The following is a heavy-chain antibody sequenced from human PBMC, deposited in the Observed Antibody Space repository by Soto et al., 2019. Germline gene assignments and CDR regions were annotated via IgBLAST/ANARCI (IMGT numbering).Heavy chain of an antibody. Sequence: ASVKVSCKASGYTFTSYAMHWVRQAPGQRLEWMGWINAGNGNTKYSQKFQGRVTNTRDTSASTAYMELSSLRSEDTAVYYCARDRWQLVKGYYFDYWGQGTLVTVSS. CDR2: INAGNGNT. D-gene: IGHD6-13*01. CDR3: ARDRWQLVKGYYFDY. CDR1: GYTFTSYA. V-gene: IGHV1-3*01. J-gene: IGHJ4*02.